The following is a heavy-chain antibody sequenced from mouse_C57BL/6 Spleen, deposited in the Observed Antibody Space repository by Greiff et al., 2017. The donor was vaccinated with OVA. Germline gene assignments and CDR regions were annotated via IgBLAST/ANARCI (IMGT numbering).Heavy chain of an antibody. Sequence: QVQLQQPGAELVMPGASVKLSCKASGYTFTSYWMHWVKQRPGQGLEWIGEIDPSDSYTNYNQKFKGKSTLTVDKSSSTAYMQLSSLTSEDSAVYYCARSQTAQATDYWGQGTSVTVSS. CDR3: ARSQTAQATDY. D-gene: IGHD3-2*02. J-gene: IGHJ4*01. CDR1: GYTFTSYW. V-gene: IGHV1-69*01. CDR2: IDPSDSYT.